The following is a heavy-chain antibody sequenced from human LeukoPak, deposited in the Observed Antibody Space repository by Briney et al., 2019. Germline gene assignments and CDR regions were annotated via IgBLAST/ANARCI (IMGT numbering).Heavy chain of an antibody. J-gene: IGHJ4*02. CDR2: INSDGSST. CDR1: GFTFSSYW. Sequence: GGSLRLSCAASGFTFSSYWIHWVRQAPGKGLMWVSRINSDGSSTTYADSVKGRFSISRDNAKNTLYLQMNSLRAEDTAVYYCARDRGYTQDYWGLGTLVTVSS. CDR3: ARDRGYTQDY. D-gene: IGHD5-12*01. V-gene: IGHV3-74*01.